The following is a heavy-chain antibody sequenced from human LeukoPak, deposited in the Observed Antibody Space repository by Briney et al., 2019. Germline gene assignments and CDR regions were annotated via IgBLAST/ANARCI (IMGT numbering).Heavy chain of an antibody. V-gene: IGHV1-69*05. Sequence: GASVKVSCKASGGTFSSYAISWVRQAPGQGLEWMGGIIPIFGTANYAQKFQGRVTMTRDTSTSTAYMELSSLRSEDTAVYYCARETGGNAGFDYWGQGTLVTVSS. D-gene: IGHD4-23*01. J-gene: IGHJ4*02. CDR3: ARETGGNAGFDY. CDR1: GGTFSSYA. CDR2: IIPIFGTA.